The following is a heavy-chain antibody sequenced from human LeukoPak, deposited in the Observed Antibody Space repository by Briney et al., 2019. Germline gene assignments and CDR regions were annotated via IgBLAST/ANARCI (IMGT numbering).Heavy chain of an antibody. V-gene: IGHV1-2*02. D-gene: IGHD6-19*01. Sequence: ASVKVSCKASGYTLAGYYMFWVRQAPAQGLEWMGWINPYSCDTHYPQKFQGRVTMTRDTSIGTAYMELTRLRSDDTAVYYCARSVLFYSDGWYYFDYWGRGLLVSVSS. CDR2: INPYSCDT. CDR3: ARSVLFYSDGWYYFDY. J-gene: IGHJ4*02. CDR1: GYTLAGYY.